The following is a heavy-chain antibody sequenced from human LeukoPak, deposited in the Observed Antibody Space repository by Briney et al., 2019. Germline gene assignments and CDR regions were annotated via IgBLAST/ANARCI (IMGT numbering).Heavy chain of an antibody. CDR3: ARAPYNYDFWSGYYYYFDY. V-gene: IGHV3-30-3*01. CDR2: ISYDGSNK. Sequence: GRSLRLSCAASGFTFSSYAMHWVRQAPGKGLEWVAVISYDGSNKYYADSVKGRFTISRDNSKNTLYLQMNSLRAEDTAVSYCARAPYNYDFWSGYYYYFDYWGQGTLVTVSS. CDR1: GFTFSSYA. D-gene: IGHD3-3*01. J-gene: IGHJ4*02.